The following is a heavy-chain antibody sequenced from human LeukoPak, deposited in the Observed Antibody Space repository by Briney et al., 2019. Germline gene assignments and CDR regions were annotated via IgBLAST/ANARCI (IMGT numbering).Heavy chain of an antibody. D-gene: IGHD6-19*01. J-gene: IGHJ4*02. Sequence: GGSLRLSCAASGFSFSSYWMSWVRQAPGTGLDLVANIEGDGSERNYMDSVKGRFTISRDNAKNSLHLQMNSLRAEDTAVYYCAAGVGWLIDYWGQGTLVTVSS. CDR2: IEGDGSER. CDR1: GFSFSSYW. CDR3: AAGVGWLIDY. V-gene: IGHV3-7*03.